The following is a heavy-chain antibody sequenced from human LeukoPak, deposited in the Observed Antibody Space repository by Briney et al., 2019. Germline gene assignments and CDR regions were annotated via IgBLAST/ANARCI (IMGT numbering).Heavy chain of an antibody. Sequence: GGSLRLSCAASGFTVSSNYMSWVRQAPGKGLEWVSEIYTDDSTYYAASVKGRFSIFRDNSKNTVYLQMNSLSADDTAVYYCARELREHGVFDIWGQGTMVTVSS. V-gene: IGHV3-53*01. CDR3: ARELREHGVFDI. J-gene: IGHJ3*02. CDR1: GFTVSSNY. D-gene: IGHD1-26*01. CDR2: IYTDDST.